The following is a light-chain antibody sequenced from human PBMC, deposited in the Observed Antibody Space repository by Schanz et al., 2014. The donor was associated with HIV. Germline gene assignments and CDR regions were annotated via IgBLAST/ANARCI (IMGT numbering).Light chain of an antibody. CDR2: GAS. CDR1: QTVSSN. J-gene: IGKJ4*01. V-gene: IGKV3-15*01. CDR3: QSFGGSWGT. Sequence: EIVMTQSPATLSVSPGERATLSCRASQTVSSNLAWYQQKPGQAPRLLIFGASTRATGVPVRFSGSGSGADFTLTISRLEPDDFAMYYCQSFGGSWGTFGGGTKVEIK.